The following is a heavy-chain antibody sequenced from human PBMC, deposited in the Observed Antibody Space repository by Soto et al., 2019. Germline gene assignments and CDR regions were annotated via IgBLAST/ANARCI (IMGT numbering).Heavy chain of an antibody. CDR2: MYNTGST. V-gene: IGHV4-39*07. J-gene: IGHJ6*02. Sequence: SETLSLTCTVSGDSISSSSYHWGWIRQPPGKGLEWIGYMYNTGSTVYNPSFKSRVTISVDTSKNQFSLKLNSVTAADTAVYYCARDLWGYCGTDCYPLDVWGQGTTVT. CDR3: ARDLWGYCGTDCYPLDV. CDR1: GDSISSSSYH. D-gene: IGHD2-21*02.